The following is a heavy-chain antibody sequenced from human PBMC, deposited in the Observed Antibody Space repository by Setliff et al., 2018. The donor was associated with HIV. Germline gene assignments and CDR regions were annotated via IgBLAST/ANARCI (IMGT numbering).Heavy chain of an antibody. D-gene: IGHD3-16*02. CDR2: IDHEGTT. CDR1: GGSFSNYY. J-gene: IGHJ4*02. V-gene: IGHV4-34*01. Sequence: SSETLSLTCAVFGGSFSNYYLSWVRQPPGKGLEFIAEIDHEGTTNYNPSLKSRATISVDTSKSHLSLKLTSMTAADTGVYFCTLTHVGAQTHVGIPMIDNFWGQGTLVTVSS. CDR3: TLTHVGAQTHVGIPMIDNF.